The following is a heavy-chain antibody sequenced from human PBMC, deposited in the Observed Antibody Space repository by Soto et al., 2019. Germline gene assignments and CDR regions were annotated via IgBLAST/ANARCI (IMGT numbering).Heavy chain of an antibody. CDR2: ISWNSGSI. D-gene: IGHD6-13*01. V-gene: IGHV3-9*01. CDR1: GFTFDDYA. J-gene: IGHJ4*02. CDR3: AQDLARHSIAAAN. Sequence: EVQLVESGGGLVQPGRSLRLSCAASGFTFDDYAMHWVRQAPGKGLEWVSGISWNSGSIGYADSVKGRFTISRDNAKNSLYLQMNSLRAEDTALDYWAQDLARHSIAAANWDQGTLVTVSS.